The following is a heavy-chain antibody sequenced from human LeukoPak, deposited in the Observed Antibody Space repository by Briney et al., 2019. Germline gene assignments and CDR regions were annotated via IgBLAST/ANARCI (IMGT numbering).Heavy chain of an antibody. CDR1: GFTFSSYS. D-gene: IGHD4-11*01. CDR2: ISSSSSYI. V-gene: IGHV3-21*01. J-gene: IGHJ4*02. Sequence: GGSLRLSCAASGFTFSSYSMNWVRQAPGKGLEWVSSISSSSSYIYYADSVKGRFTISRDNAKNSLYLQMNSLRAEDTAVYYCARDLRSVTTGDFGDYWGQGTLVTVSS. CDR3: ARDLRSVTTGDFGDY.